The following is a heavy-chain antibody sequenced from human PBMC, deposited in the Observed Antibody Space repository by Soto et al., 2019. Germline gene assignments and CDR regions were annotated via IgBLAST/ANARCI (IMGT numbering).Heavy chain of an antibody. CDR1: GASIRSNNW. J-gene: IGHJ4*02. D-gene: IGHD1-26*01. CDR3: ARVYSGSYSDS. Sequence: PSETLSLTCAVSGASIRSNNWWSWVRQPPGKGLEWIGEIFHSGSTNYNPSLKTRLTISVDKSKNQFSLKLSSVTAADTAVYYCARVYSGSYSDSWGRGTLVT. CDR2: IFHSGST. V-gene: IGHV4-4*02.